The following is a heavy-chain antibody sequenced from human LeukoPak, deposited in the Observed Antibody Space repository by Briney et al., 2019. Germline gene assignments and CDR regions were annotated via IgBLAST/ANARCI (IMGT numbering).Heavy chain of an antibody. CDR1: AGSISSSSYY. CDR3: ARRAVVPAAIGFFDY. CDR2: IYYSGST. D-gene: IGHD2-2*01. Sequence: SETLSLTCTVSAGSISSSSYYWGWTREPPGKGLEWIRRIYYSGSTYYNPSLKSRVTISVDTSKNQFSLKLSSVTAADTAVYYCARRAVVPAAIGFFDYWGQGTLVTVSS. J-gene: IGHJ4*02. V-gene: IGHV4-39*01.